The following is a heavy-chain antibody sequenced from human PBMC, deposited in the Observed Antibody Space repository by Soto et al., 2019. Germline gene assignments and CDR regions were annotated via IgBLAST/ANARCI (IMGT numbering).Heavy chain of an antibody. CDR3: ARGCIAAAGTNYYGMDV. V-gene: IGHV4-34*01. CDR1: GGSFSGYY. CDR2: INHSGST. D-gene: IGHD6-13*01. J-gene: IGHJ6*02. Sequence: SETLSLTCAVYGGSFSGYYWSWIRQPPGKGLEWIGEINHSGSTNYNPSLKSRVTISVDTSKNQFSLKLSSVTAADTAVYYCARGCIAAAGTNYYGMDVWGQGTTVTVS.